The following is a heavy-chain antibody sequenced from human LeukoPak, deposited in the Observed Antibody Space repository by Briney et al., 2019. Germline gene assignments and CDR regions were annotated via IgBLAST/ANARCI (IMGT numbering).Heavy chain of an antibody. CDR3: AKDVRTKRPPPEGFDY. J-gene: IGHJ4*02. D-gene: IGHD1-14*01. V-gene: IGHV3-23*01. CDR2: ISSSGNNT. CDR1: EFSVGSNY. Sequence: GGSLRLSCAASEFSVGSNYMTWVRQAPGKGLEWVSTISSSGNNTYYTDSVKGRFTISRDNSKNTLFLQMNSLRVDDTAVYYCAKDVRTKRPPPEGFDYWGQGTLVTVSS.